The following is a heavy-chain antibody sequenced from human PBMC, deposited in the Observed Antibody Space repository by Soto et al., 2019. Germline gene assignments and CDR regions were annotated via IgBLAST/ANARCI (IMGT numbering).Heavy chain of an antibody. CDR3: ARVGGWFGERLPYYYYYMDV. J-gene: IGHJ6*03. CDR2: IWYDGSNK. Sequence: PGGSLRLSCASSGFTFSSYGMHLVRQAPGKGLEWVAVIWYDGSNKYYADSVKGRFTISRDNSKNTLYLQMNSLRAEDTAVYYCARVGGWFGERLPYYYYYMDVWGKGTTVTVSS. CDR1: GFTFSSYG. D-gene: IGHD3-10*01. V-gene: IGHV3-33*01.